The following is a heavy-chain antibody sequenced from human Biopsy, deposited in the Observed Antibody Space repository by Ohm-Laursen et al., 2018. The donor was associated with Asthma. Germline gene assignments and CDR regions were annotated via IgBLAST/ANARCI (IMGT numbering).Heavy chain of an antibody. CDR3: ARGVDYGGNHVDS. CDR2: LYDSGRT. D-gene: IGHD4-23*01. CDR1: GGTISSGGHY. J-gene: IGHJ4*02. Sequence: TLSLTCTVSGGTISSGGHYWNWIRQEPGKGLAWIGNLYDSGRTYYKSSLKRRITIPVDSSKNQLPLTLTSLTAADMAIYYCARGVDYGGNHVDSWGQRILFTVSA. V-gene: IGHV4-31*03.